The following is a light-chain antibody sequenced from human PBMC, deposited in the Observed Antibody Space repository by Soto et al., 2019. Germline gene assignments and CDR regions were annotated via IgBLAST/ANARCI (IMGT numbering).Light chain of an antibody. CDR1: QSVASN. CDR3: PQYHNWPPQYT. J-gene: IGKJ2*01. CDR2: GAS. V-gene: IGKV3-15*01. Sequence: EIVMTQSPASLSVSPGDGASLSCWASQSVASNVAWYQQKPGQGPRLLIHGASTRAAGVPARFSGSGSGTDFTPTISSLQSEDFAVYFCPQYHNWPPQYTFGQGTELQIK.